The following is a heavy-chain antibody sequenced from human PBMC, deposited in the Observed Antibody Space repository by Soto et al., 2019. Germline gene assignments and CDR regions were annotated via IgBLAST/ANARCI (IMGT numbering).Heavy chain of an antibody. D-gene: IGHD3-22*01. CDR1: RYTFNNYG. V-gene: IGHV1-18*01. J-gene: IGHJ4*02. CDR3: ARHRYYYHSSGYYFFDY. Sequence: QIQLVQSGAEVKKPGASVKVSCKTSRYTFNNYGISWVRQAPGQGLEWMGWISTYNDDTNYAEKFLGRVTMTTDVSPSXXYMELRNLRSDDTAVYYCARHRYYYHSSGYYFFDYWGQGTLVTVSS. CDR2: ISTYNDDT.